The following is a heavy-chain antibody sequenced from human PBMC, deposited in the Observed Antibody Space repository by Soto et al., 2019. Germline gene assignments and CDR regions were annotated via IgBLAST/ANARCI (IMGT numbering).Heavy chain of an antibody. Sequence: SVKVSCKASGGTFSSYAISWVRQAPGQGLEWMGGIIPIFGTANYAQKFQGRVTITADKSTSTAYMELSSLRSGDTAVYYCAGSNVLRYFDWLSYGMDVWGQGTTVTVSS. J-gene: IGHJ6*02. D-gene: IGHD3-9*01. CDR3: AGSNVLRYFDWLSYGMDV. CDR1: GGTFSSYA. V-gene: IGHV1-69*06. CDR2: IIPIFGTA.